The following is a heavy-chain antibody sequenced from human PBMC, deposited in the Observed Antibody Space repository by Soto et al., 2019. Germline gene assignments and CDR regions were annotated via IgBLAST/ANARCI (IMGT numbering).Heavy chain of an antibody. CDR3: AGARGMATMRY. D-gene: IGHD5-12*01. V-gene: IGHV1-8*01. CDR2: MNPNSGNT. Sequence: ASVKVSCKASGYTFTSYDINWVRQATGQGLEWMGWMNPNSGNTGYARKFQGRVTMTRSTSISTAYMELSSLRSEDTAVYYCAGARGMATMRYWGQGTLVTVSS. CDR1: GYTFTSYD. J-gene: IGHJ4*02.